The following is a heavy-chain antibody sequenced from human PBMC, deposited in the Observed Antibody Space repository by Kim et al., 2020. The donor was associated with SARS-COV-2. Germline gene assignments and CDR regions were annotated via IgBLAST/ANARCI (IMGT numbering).Heavy chain of an antibody. V-gene: IGHV4-34*01. Sequence: SETLSLTCAVYGGSFSGYYWSWIRQPPGKGLEWIGEINHSGSTNYNPSLKSRVTISVDTSKNQFSLKLSSVTAADTAVYYCARGRIAVAGTRAKWYFDL. CDR1: GGSFSGYY. D-gene: IGHD6-19*01. CDR2: INHSGST. CDR3: ARGRIAVAGTRAKWYFDL. J-gene: IGHJ2*01.